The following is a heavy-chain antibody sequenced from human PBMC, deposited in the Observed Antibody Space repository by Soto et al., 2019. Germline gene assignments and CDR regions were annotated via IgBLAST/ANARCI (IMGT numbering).Heavy chain of an antibody. CDR1: GYSFTTCG. J-gene: IGHJ6*02. Sequence: QVQLVQSRGEVKKPGASVKVSCKTSGYSFTTCGISWVRQDAGQGLEWMGWISGYNGNTNYAQKLKGRLTMTTDTSTSTAYMELRSLTSDDTAVYYCAREGPAPYYYYGMDVWGQGSTVTVSS. CDR3: AREGPAPYYYYGMDV. V-gene: IGHV1-18*01. CDR2: ISGYNGNT.